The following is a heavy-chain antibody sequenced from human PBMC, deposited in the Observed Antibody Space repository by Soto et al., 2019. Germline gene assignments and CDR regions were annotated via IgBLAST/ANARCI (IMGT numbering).Heavy chain of an antibody. Sequence: SETLSLTCTVSGGSISSSSYYWGWIRQPPGKGLEWIGSIYYSGSTYYNPSLKSRVTISVDTSKNQFSLKLSSVTAADTAVYYCARGYCSGGSCYRYWGQGSQVTVSS. V-gene: IGHV4-39*01. J-gene: IGHJ4*02. CDR1: GGSISSSSYY. CDR2: IYYSGST. CDR3: ARGYCSGGSCYRY. D-gene: IGHD2-15*01.